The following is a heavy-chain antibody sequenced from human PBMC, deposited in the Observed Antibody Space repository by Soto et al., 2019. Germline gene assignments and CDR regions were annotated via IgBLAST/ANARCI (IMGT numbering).Heavy chain of an antibody. J-gene: IGHJ6*02. V-gene: IGHV3-30-3*01. D-gene: IGHD6-13*01. Sequence: VQLLESGGDLVQPGGSLRLSCAASGFTFSSYAMHWVRQAPGKGLEWVAVISYDGSNKYYADSVKGRFTISRDNSKNTLYLQMNSLRAEDTAVYYCARDYSSSWLSYYGMDVWGQGTTVTVSS. CDR2: ISYDGSNK. CDR1: GFTFSSYA. CDR3: ARDYSSSWLSYYGMDV.